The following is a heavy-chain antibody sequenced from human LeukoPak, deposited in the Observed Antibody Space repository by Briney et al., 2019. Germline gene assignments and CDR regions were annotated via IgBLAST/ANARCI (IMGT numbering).Heavy chain of an antibody. CDR3: ARVEDSGYDYRGRFDP. J-gene: IGHJ5*02. Sequence: SETLSLTCAVYGGSFSGYYWSWIRQPPGKGLGWIGEINHSGSTNYNPSLKSRVTISVDTSKNQFSLKLSSVTAADTAVYYCARVEDSGYDYRGRFDPWGQGTLVTVSS. CDR1: GGSFSGYY. V-gene: IGHV4-34*01. D-gene: IGHD5-12*01. CDR2: INHSGST.